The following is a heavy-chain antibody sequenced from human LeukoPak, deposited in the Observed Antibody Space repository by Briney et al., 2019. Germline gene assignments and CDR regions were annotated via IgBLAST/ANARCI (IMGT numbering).Heavy chain of an antibody. J-gene: IGHJ5*02. Sequence: QTLSLTCAISGDSVSSNSAAWNWIRQSPSRGLEWLGRTYFRSKWYNDYAVSVKSRITINPDTSKNQFSLHLNSVTPEDTAVYYCARTGYSSTWVPWGFDPWGQGTLVTVSS. D-gene: IGHD6-13*01. CDR1: GDSVSSNSAA. V-gene: IGHV6-1*01. CDR3: ARTGYSSTWVPWGFDP. CDR2: TYFRSKWYN.